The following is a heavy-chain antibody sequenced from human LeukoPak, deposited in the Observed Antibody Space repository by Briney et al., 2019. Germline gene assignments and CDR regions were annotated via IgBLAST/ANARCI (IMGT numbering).Heavy chain of an antibody. V-gene: IGHV1-8*01. CDR1: GYTFTSYD. Sequence: ASVKVSCKASGYTFTSYDINWVRQATGQGLEWKGWMNPNSGNTGYAQKFQGRVTMTRNTSISTAYMELSSLRSEDTAVYYCARDRVGGYDAAFDIWGQGTMVTVSS. CDR2: MNPNSGNT. CDR3: ARDRVGGYDAAFDI. J-gene: IGHJ3*02. D-gene: IGHD5-12*01.